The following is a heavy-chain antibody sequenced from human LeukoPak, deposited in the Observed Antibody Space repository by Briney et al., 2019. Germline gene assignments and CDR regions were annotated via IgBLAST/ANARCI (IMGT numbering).Heavy chain of an antibody. CDR3: ARGYGDYAIDAFDI. J-gene: IGHJ3*02. CDR2: INPNSGGT. V-gene: IGHV1-2*02. CDR1: GYTFTSYD. D-gene: IGHD4-17*01. Sequence: ASVKVSCKASGYTFTSYDINWVRQAPGQGLEWMGWINPNSGGTNYAQKFQGRVTMTRDTSISTAYMELSRLRSDDTAVYYCARGYGDYAIDAFDIWGQRTMVTVSS.